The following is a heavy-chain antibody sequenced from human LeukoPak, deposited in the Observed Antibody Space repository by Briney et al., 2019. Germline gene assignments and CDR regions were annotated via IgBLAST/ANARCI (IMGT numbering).Heavy chain of an antibody. V-gene: IGHV3-20*04. CDR2: INWSGGST. Sequence: PGGSLRLSCRASGFAFEDHGMTWVRHVPGKGLEWVSGINWSGGSTSYADPFRGRFTISRDNAKNSLYLQMDSLRAEDTALYYCARAPITSPFYFDCWGQGTLVTVSS. J-gene: IGHJ4*02. CDR1: GFAFEDHG. D-gene: IGHD2-2*01. CDR3: ARAPITSPFYFDC.